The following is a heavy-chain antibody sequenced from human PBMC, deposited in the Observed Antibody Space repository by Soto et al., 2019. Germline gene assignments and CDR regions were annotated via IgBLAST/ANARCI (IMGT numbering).Heavy chain of an antibody. CDR1: GFTFSDYA. Sequence: PGGSLRLSCAASGFTFSDYAMSWVRQAPGEGLEWVSSISGSADNTYYADSVKGRFTISRDNSKNILFLQVNSLRAEDTAVYYCAKGYFSGYDLAYFDYWGQGTLVTVSS. CDR3: AKGYFSGYDLAYFDY. D-gene: IGHD5-12*01. CDR2: ISGSADNT. J-gene: IGHJ4*02. V-gene: IGHV3-23*01.